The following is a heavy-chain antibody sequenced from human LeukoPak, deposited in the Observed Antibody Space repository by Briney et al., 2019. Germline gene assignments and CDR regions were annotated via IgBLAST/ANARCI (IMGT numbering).Heavy chain of an antibody. CDR1: GFTFSVYA. CDR3: AKDRHTSGWHYFDY. J-gene: IGHJ4*02. D-gene: IGHD6-19*01. CDR2: ITGSGASA. V-gene: IGHV3-23*01. Sequence: GGSLRLSCAASGFTFSVYAITCVRQAPGKELEWFSAITGSGASADYADSVKGRFTISRDNSKNTLYPQMNRLRGEDTAVYYCAKDRHTSGWHYFDYWGQGALVTVS.